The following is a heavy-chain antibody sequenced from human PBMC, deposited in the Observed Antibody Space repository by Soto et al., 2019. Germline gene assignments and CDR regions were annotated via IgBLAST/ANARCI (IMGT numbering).Heavy chain of an antibody. V-gene: IGHV4-31*03. CDR2: IYYSGST. J-gene: IGHJ4*02. CDR1: GGSISSGGYY. CDR3: AREPSI. Sequence: QVQLQESGPGLVKPSQTLSLTCTVSGGSISSGGYYWSWIRQHPGKGLEWIGYIYYSGSTYYNPHLQSRVTLSLDSSTNQFALKLSWVTAAHTAVYYWAREPSIWGQRTLVTVSS.